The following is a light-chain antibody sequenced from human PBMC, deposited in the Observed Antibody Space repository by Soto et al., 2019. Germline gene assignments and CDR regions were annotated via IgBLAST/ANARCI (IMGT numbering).Light chain of an antibody. Sequence: QSALTQPRSVSGSPGQSVTISCTGTRNDVGGYTSVSWYQQHPVKTPKLIISAVSQRPSGVPDRFSGSKSGNTASLTISGLQAEDEADYCCCSYAGSYTYVFGSGTKLTVL. J-gene: IGLJ1*01. CDR3: CSYAGSYTYV. V-gene: IGLV2-11*01. CDR1: RNDVGGYTS. CDR2: AVS.